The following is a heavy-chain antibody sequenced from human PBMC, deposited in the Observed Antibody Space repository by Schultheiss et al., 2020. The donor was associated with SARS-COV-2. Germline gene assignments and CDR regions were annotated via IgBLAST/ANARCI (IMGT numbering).Heavy chain of an antibody. CDR2: INHSGST. V-gene: IGHV4-34*01. D-gene: IGHD3-22*01. CDR3: ARGASLKKYYYDSSGHPAGAFDI. CDR1: GGSFSGYY. J-gene: IGHJ3*02. Sequence: SETLSLTCAVYGGSFSGYYWSWIRQPPGKGLEWIGEINHSGSTNYNPSLKSRVTISVDKAKNQFSLKLSSVTAADTAVYYCARGASLKKYYYDSSGHPAGAFDIWGQGTMVTVSS.